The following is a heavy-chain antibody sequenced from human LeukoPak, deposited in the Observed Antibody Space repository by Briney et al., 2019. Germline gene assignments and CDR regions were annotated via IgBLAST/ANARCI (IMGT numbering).Heavy chain of an antibody. CDR1: GFTFSSYW. Sequence: GGSLRLSCAASGFTFSSYWMSWVRQAPGKGLEWVANIKQDGSEKYYVDSVKGRFTISRDNAKNSLYLQMNSLRAEDTAVYYCARDSRGDTGFNFDYWGQGTLVTVSS. D-gene: IGHD2-2*01. V-gene: IGHV3-7*05. CDR3: ARDSRGDTGFNFDY. CDR2: IKQDGSEK. J-gene: IGHJ4*02.